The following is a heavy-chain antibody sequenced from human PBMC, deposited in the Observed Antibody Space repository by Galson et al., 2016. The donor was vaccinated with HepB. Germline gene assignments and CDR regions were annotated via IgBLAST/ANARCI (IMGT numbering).Heavy chain of an antibody. CDR1: GSTFSGYA. CDR2: IWYDGSDE. V-gene: IGHV3-33*06. Sequence: SLRLSCAASGSTFSGYAMHWVRQAPGKGLEWVAVIWYDGSDEYYADSVKGRFTISRDNSKSTLFLQMNSLRPGDTAEYYCAKSSEGDYYYYMDVWGKGTTVTVSS. CDR3: AKSSEGDYYYYMDV. J-gene: IGHJ6*03.